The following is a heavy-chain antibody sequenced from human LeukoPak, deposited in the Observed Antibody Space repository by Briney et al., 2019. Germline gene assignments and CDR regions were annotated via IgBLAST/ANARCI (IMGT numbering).Heavy chain of an antibody. D-gene: IGHD2-15*01. CDR3: AKGWSTFDY. Sequence: GGSLRLSCAASGFAFSSYSMNWVRQAPGKGLEWVSSILTSSTYIYYADSVKGRFTISRDNAKNSLYLQMNSLRAEDTAVYYCAKGWSTFDYWGQGTLVTVSS. CDR2: ILTSSTYI. CDR1: GFAFSSYS. V-gene: IGHV3-21*04. J-gene: IGHJ4*02.